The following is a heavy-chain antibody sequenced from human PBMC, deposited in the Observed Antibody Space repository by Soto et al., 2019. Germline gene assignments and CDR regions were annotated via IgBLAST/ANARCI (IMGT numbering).Heavy chain of an antibody. J-gene: IGHJ4*02. D-gene: IGHD3-9*01. CDR2: IRSKANSYAT. CDR3: TRRGFDWLFSPPFDY. V-gene: IGHV3-73*01. Sequence: QPGGSLRLSCAASGFTFSGSAMHWVRQASGKGLEWVGRIRSKANSYATAYAASVKGRFTISRDDSKNTAYPQMHSLKNEDEAVYYCTRRGFDWLFSPPFDYWAQGTLVTVSS. CDR1: GFTFSGSA.